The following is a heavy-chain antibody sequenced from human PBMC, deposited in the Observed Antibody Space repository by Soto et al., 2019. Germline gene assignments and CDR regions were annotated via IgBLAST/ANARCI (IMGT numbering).Heavy chain of an antibody. CDR1: GGTFSSYA. CDR3: ARDEDIVLVPAAMGYYYYYGMDV. D-gene: IGHD2-2*01. CDR2: IIPIFGTA. J-gene: IGHJ6*02. V-gene: IGHV1-69*12. Sequence: QVQLVQSGAEVKKPGSSVKVSCKASGGTFSSYAISWVRQAPGQGLEWMGGIIPIFGTANYAQKFQGRVTITADESTRTAYMELGSLGSEDTAVYYCARDEDIVLVPAAMGYYYYYGMDVWGQGTTVTVSS.